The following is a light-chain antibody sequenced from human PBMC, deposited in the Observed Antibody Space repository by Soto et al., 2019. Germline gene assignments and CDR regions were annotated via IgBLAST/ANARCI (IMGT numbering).Light chain of an antibody. J-gene: IGKJ1*01. V-gene: IGKV1-39*01. CDR1: QDIKNY. CDR3: QRGFSLPWT. Sequence: DIQVTQSPSSLSASVGDRVTITCRASQDIKNYLNWYQRKPGTAPRLLIYAASILQTGVPSSFSASGSGTEFVPNFGIRQPGDFGIFYCQRGFSLPWTFGQGTTGEVK. CDR2: AAS.